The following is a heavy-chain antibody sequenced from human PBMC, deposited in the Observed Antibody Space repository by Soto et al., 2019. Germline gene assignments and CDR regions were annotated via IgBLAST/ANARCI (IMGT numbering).Heavy chain of an antibody. Sequence: EVHLVESGGVVVQPGGSLRLSCAASGFTFGDHTMHWVRQAPGKGLEWVSLITWDGGSKHYVDSVRGRFTISRDNSKDSLYLQMNSLTIEDTALYYCAKGRYDFWSPYYFDSWGQGTLVTVSS. D-gene: IGHD3-3*01. CDR2: ITWDGGSK. V-gene: IGHV3-43*01. CDR1: GFTFGDHT. CDR3: AKGRYDFWSPYYFDS. J-gene: IGHJ4*02.